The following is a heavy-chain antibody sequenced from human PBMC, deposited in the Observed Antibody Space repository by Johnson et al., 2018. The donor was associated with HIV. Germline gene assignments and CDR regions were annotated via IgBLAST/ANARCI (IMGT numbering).Heavy chain of an antibody. V-gene: IGHV3-9*01. CDR3: ARGGVAVAGTNAFDI. CDR1: GFTFDDYA. D-gene: IGHD6-19*01. J-gene: IGHJ3*02. CDR2: ISWNSGSI. Sequence: QLVESGGGLVQPGRSMRLSCAASGFTFDDYAMHWVRQAPGKGLEWVSGISWNSGSIGYADSVKGRFTISRDNAKNSLYLQMNSLRAEDTAVYYCARGGVAVAGTNAFDIWGQGTMVTVSS.